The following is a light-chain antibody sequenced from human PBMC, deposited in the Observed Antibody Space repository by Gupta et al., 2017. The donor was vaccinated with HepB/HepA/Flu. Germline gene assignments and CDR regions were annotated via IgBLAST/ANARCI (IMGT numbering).Light chain of an antibody. CDR3: AAWDDSLNGLV. CDR2: SNN. CDR1: NSNIGSNT. V-gene: IGLV1-44*01. J-gene: IGLJ2*01. Sequence: QSVLTQPPSASGTPGQRVTISCSGSNSNIGSNTVNWYNQLPAAAPKHLIFSNNHRPPGVPDRFSCGKSGTSTALAISGLQSEDEADDYCAAWDDSLNGLVFGGGTKLTVL.